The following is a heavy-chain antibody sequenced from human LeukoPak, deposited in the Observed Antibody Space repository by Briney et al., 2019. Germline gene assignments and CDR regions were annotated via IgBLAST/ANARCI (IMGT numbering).Heavy chain of an antibody. CDR1: GFTFSTYV. D-gene: IGHD4-17*01. CDR3: ARARSYGDYVGDYFDY. Sequence: GGSLRLSCAASGFTFSTYVMHWVRQAPGKGLEWVAVISYDGSNKYYVDSVKGRFTISRDNSKNTLYLQMNSLRAEDTAVYYCARARSYGDYVGDYFDYWGQGTLVTVSS. J-gene: IGHJ4*02. CDR2: ISYDGSNK. V-gene: IGHV3-30*03.